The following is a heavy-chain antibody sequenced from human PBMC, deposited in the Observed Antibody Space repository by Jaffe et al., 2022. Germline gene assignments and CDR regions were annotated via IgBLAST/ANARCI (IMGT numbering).Heavy chain of an antibody. D-gene: IGHD4-17*01. J-gene: IGHJ4*02. CDR2: ISGSGDST. CDR1: GFTFKNYA. Sequence: EVQLLESGGGLVQPGGSLTLSCAASGFTFKNYAMSWVRQAPGKGLEWVSAISGSGDSTYYADSVKGRFTIYRDNSKNTLYLQMNSLRAEDTAVYYCAKRRGVTTTIYYFDYWGQGTLVTVSS. V-gene: IGHV3-23*01. CDR3: AKRRGVTTTIYYFDY.